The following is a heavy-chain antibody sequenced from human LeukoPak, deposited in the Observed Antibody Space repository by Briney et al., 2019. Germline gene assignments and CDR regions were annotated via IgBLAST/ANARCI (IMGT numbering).Heavy chain of an antibody. D-gene: IGHD3-10*01. CDR1: GGSIRSYY. V-gene: IGHV4-59*01. CDR2: IYHDGTT. Sequence: PSETLSLTCTVSGGSIRSYYWSWFRQPPGKGLEYIGYIYHDGTTNYNPSLKSRVTISADTSKNQFSLNVTSVTAADTAVYYCASNSGNYYVGGDWGQGTLVTVSS. J-gene: IGHJ4*02. CDR3: ASNSGNYYVGGD.